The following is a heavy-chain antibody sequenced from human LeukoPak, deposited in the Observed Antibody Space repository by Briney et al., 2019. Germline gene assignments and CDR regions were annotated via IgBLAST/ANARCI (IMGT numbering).Heavy chain of an antibody. CDR3: ARHPNYYDSSGYGNWFDP. CDR1: GGSISSYY. V-gene: IGHV4-59*01. J-gene: IGHJ5*02. CDR2: IYYSGST. D-gene: IGHD3-22*01. Sequence: SETLSLTCTVSGGSISSYYWSWIRQPPGKGLEWIGYIYYSGSTNYNPSLKSRVTISVDTSKNQFSLKLSSVTAADTAVYYCARHPNYYDSSGYGNWFDPWGQGTLVTASS.